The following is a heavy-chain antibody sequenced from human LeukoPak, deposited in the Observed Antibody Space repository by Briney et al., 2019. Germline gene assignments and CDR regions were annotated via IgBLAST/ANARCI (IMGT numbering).Heavy chain of an antibody. CDR2: LFGGGDT. CDR3: ARGQRTSVTLCYFDF. V-gene: IGHV3-66*01. J-gene: IGHJ4*02. Sequence: GGSLRLSCAVSGFSVSENYMTWVRQAPGKGLEWVSVLFGGGDTYYGDSVKGRFAISRDNSKNTVYLQIKSLRAEDTAFYYCARGQRTSVTLCYFDFWGQGTLVSVSS. D-gene: IGHD4-17*01. CDR1: GFSVSENY.